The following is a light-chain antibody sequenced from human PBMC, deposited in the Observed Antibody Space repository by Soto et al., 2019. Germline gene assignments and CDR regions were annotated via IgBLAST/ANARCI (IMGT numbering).Light chain of an antibody. V-gene: IGLV2-14*01. CDR1: SSDIGSYNY. CDR3: NSFSSSSTVI. Sequence: QSVLTQPASVSGSPGQAITISCTGTSSDIGSYNYVSWYRQHSGKAPKLLIYEVSHRPSGVSDRFSGSKSGNTASLTISGLQAEDEADYFCNSFSSSSTVIFGGGTKVTVL. CDR2: EVS. J-gene: IGLJ2*01.